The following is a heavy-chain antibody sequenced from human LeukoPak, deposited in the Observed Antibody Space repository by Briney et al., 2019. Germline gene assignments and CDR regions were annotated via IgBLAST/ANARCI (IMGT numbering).Heavy chain of an antibody. Sequence: MTGGSLRLSCAASGFTFSSYSMNWVRQAPGKGLEWVSSISSSSSQIYYADSVKGRFNISRDNAKNSLYLQLNSLRAEDTAVYYCARDTLGAFDYWGQGTLVTVSS. CDR3: ARDTLGAFDY. D-gene: IGHD7-27*01. J-gene: IGHJ4*02. CDR2: ISSSSSQI. CDR1: GFTFSSYS. V-gene: IGHV3-21*01.